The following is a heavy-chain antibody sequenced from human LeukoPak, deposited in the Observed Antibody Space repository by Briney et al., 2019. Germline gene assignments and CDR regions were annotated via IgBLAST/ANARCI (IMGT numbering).Heavy chain of an antibody. CDR1: GYTFTSYD. CDR2: MNPNSGNT. V-gene: IGHV1-8*01. Sequence: GASVKVSCKASGYTFTSYDINRVRQATGQGLEWMGWMNPNSGNTGYAQKFQGRVTMTRNTSISTAYMELSSLRSEDTAVYYCARVPAVAGLAMFGYYYYYYMDVWGKGTTVTISS. CDR3: ARVPAVAGLAMFGYYYYYYMDV. D-gene: IGHD6-19*01. J-gene: IGHJ6*03.